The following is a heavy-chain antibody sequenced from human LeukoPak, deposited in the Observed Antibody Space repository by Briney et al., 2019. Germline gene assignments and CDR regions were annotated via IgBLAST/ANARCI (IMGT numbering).Heavy chain of an antibody. Sequence: ASVKVSRKASGYTFTGYYMHWVRQAPGQGLEWMGWINPNSGGTNYAQKFQGRVTMTRDTSITTAYMELSRLISDDTAVYYCARGRRTNYYFDYWGQGTLVTVSS. CDR2: INPNSGGT. CDR1: GYTFTGYY. CDR3: ARGRRTNYYFDY. J-gene: IGHJ4*02. V-gene: IGHV1-2*02.